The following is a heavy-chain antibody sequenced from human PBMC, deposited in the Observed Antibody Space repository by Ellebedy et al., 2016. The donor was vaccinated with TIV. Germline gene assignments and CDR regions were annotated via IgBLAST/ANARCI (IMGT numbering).Heavy chain of an antibody. J-gene: IGHJ3*01. V-gene: IGHV3-23*01. CDR1: GFTFSSFA. CDR3: AKDQIAGDGRWVFDL. D-gene: IGHD5-24*01. CDR2: LYGSGGGI. Sequence: GESLKISCAASGFTFSSFAMVWVRQTPGKGLEGVSGLYGSGGGIFYSDSVKGRSTISRDNSKNTLYLQMNSLRAEDTGIYYCAKDQIAGDGRWVFDLWGQGTMVTVSS.